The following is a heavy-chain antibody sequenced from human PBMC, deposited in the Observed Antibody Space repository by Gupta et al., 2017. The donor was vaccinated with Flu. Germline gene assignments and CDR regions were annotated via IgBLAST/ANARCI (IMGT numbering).Heavy chain of an antibody. V-gene: IGHV3-23*01. CDR3: ASFRRSLGAFFDY. D-gene: IGHD3-16*01. CDR2: VSASGGST. J-gene: IGHJ4*02. Sequence: RQAPGKGLEWVSSVSASGGSTYYADSVKGRFTISRDNSKNTLYLQMNSLRAEDTAVYYCASFRRSLGAFFDYWGQGTLVTVSS.